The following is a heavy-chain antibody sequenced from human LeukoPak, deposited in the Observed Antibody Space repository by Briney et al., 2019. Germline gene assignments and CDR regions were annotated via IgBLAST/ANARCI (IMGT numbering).Heavy chain of an antibody. D-gene: IGHD3-10*01. CDR2: IRSKAYGGTT. CDR3: TRVGVWFGELLPNFDY. V-gene: IGHV3-49*04. CDR1: GLTFGDYA. Sequence: GGSLRLSCTASGLTFGDYAMSWVRQAPGKGREWVGFIRSKAYGGTTEYAASVKGRFTISRDDSKSIAYLQMNSLKTEDTAVYYCTRVGVWFGELLPNFDYWGQGTLVTVSS. J-gene: IGHJ4*02.